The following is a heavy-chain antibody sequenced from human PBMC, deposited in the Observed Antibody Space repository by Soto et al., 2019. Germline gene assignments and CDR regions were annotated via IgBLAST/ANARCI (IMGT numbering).Heavy chain of an antibody. J-gene: IGHJ6*03. CDR1: GYTFTSYD. D-gene: IGHD2-15*01. CDR3: ARRVSGYCSGGSCYPNYYYYYYMDV. Sequence: ASVKVSCKASGYTFTSYDINWVRQATGQGLEWMGWMNPNSGNTGYAQKFQGRVTMTRNTSISTAYMELSSLRFEDTAVYYCARRVSGYCSGGSCYPNYYYYYYMDVWGKGTTVTVSS. CDR2: MNPNSGNT. V-gene: IGHV1-8*01.